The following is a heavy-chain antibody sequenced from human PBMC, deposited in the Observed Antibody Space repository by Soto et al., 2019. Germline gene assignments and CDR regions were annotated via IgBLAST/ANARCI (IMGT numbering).Heavy chain of an antibody. CDR2: VYRTGST. D-gene: IGHD6-13*01. V-gene: IGHV4-4*02. CDR3: ARSRATMAAAAIFDC. Sequence: QVQLQESGPGLVKPSGTLSLTCAVSGGSISTSNWWSWVRQPPGKGLEWIGEVYRTGSTNYNPSHESRLTISVDKSKNQFSLKLPSVTAADTAVYYCARSRATMAAAAIFDCWGQGTLVTVSS. J-gene: IGHJ4*02. CDR1: GGSISTSNW.